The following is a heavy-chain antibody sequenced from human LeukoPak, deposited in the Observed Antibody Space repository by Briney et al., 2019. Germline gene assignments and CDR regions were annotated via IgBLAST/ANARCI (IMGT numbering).Heavy chain of an antibody. CDR2: ISRDAKSN. V-gene: IGHV3-30*03. CDR1: GFTFSSYG. Sequence: PGGSLRLSCAASGFTFSSYGMHWVRQAPGKGLEWVAVISRDAKSNYHVESVKGRFTISRDNSKNTLYLQMNSLRAEDTAVYYCTRDDYGETFDYWGQGTLVTVSS. J-gene: IGHJ4*02. D-gene: IGHD4-17*01. CDR3: TRDDYGETFDY.